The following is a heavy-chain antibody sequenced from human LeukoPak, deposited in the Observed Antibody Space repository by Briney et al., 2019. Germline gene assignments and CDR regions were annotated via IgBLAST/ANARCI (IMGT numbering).Heavy chain of an antibody. CDR1: GFTFSNYW. CDR2: IKTDGSEK. J-gene: IGHJ1*01. Sequence: GGSLRLSCEGSGFTFSNYWMGWVRQAPGKGLQWVANIKTDGSEKYYVDSVKGRFTISRDNAKNSLYLQMNSLRAEDTAVYYCATYSSLNRREFQYWGQGTLLTVSS. D-gene: IGHD3-22*01. V-gene: IGHV3-7*01. CDR3: ATYSSLNRREFQY.